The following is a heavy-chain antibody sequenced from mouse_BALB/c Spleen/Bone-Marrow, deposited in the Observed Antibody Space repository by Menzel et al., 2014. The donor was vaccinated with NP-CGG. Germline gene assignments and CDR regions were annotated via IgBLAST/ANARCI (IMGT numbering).Heavy chain of an antibody. CDR2: IWRGGSA. Sequence: VMLVESGPSLVQPSQSLSITCTVSGLSLTSYGVHWVRPSPGKGLEWLGVIWRGGSADYNAAFMSRLSITKDNSKSXVFLKMNSLQADGTAIYYCAKMGLRSWFAYWGQGTLVTVSA. CDR1: GLSLTSYG. V-gene: IGHV2-5-1*01. J-gene: IGHJ3*01. D-gene: IGHD2-2*01. CDR3: AKMGLRSWFAY.